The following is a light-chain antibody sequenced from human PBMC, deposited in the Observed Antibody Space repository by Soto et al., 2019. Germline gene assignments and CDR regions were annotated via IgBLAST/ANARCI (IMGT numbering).Light chain of an antibody. CDR2: AAS. V-gene: IGKV1-39*01. Sequence: DIQMTQSPSSLSASVGDRVTITCRASQSISSYLNWYQQKPGKAPKLLIYAASSLQSGVPSRFSGSGSGTDFTLTIISLQPDDLATYYCQQSYSTPPVTFGQGTRLEIK. CDR1: QSISSY. J-gene: IGKJ5*01. CDR3: QQSYSTPPVT.